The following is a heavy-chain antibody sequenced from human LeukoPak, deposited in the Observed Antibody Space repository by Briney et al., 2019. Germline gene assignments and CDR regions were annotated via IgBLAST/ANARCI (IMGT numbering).Heavy chain of an antibody. D-gene: IGHD2-2*01. V-gene: IGHV3-74*01. CDR3: ARGYCSSTSCPKAYYFDY. CDR2: INSDGSST. Sequence: LPGGSLRLSCAASGFTFSSYWMHWVRQAPGKGLVWVSRINSDGSSTSYADSVKGRFTISRDNAKNTLYLQMNSLRVEDTAVYYCARGYCSSTSCPKAYYFDYWGQGTLVTVSS. CDR1: GFTFSSYW. J-gene: IGHJ4*02.